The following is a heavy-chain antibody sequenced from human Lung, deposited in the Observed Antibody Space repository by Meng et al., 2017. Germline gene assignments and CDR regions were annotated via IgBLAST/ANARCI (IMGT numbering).Heavy chain of an antibody. J-gene: IGHJ4*02. D-gene: IGHD4-11*01. CDR1: GGSFSDYY. V-gene: IGHV4-34*01. CDR3: ARGPTTMAHDFDY. CDR2: INHSGST. Sequence: VQLRQWGAGMLKPSETRSLTCVVSGGSFSDYYWSWIRQPPGKGLEWIGEINHSGSTNYNPSLESRATISVDTSQNNLSLKLSSVTAADSAVYYCARGPTTMAHDFDYWGQGTLVTVSS.